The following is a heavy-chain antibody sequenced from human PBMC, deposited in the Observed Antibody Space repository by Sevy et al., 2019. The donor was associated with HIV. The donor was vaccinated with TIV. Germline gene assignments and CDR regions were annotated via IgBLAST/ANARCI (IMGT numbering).Heavy chain of an antibody. D-gene: IGHD3-3*01. CDR1: GGTFSSYA. CDR3: ASELRFLEWLPHTYYYYYGMDV. V-gene: IGHV1-69*13. Sequence: ASVKVSCKASGGTFSSYAISWVRQAPGQGLEWMGGIIPIFGTANYARKFQGRVTITADESTSTAYMELSSLRSEDTAVYYCASELRFLEWLPHTYYYYYGMDVWGQGTTVTVSS. CDR2: IIPIFGTA. J-gene: IGHJ6*02.